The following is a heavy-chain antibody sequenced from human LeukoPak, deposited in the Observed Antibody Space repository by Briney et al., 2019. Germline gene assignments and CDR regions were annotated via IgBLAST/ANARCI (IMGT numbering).Heavy chain of an antibody. J-gene: IGHJ4*02. D-gene: IGHD6-13*01. CDR1: GFTFSSYS. CDR3: ARDTLTGYSSSWLDY. CDR2: ISSSSSYI. Sequence: PGGSLRLSCAASGFTFSSYSMNWVRQAPGKGPEWVSSISSSSSYIYYADSVKGRFTISRDNAKNSLYLQMNSLRAEDTAVYYCARDTLTGYSSSWLDYWGQGTLVTVSS. V-gene: IGHV3-21*01.